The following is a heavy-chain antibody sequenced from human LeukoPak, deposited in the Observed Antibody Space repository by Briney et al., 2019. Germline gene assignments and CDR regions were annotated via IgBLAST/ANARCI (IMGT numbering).Heavy chain of an antibody. V-gene: IGHV1-3*01. J-gene: IGHJ4*02. CDR3: ARDLGVGYNLFDY. CDR2: INVGNGNT. Sequence: ASVKVSCKASGGTFSSYAIHWVRQAPGQRLEWMGWINVGNGNTKYSQKFQGRVTITRDTSASTAYMELSSLRSEDTAVYYCARDLGVGYNLFDYWGQGTLVTVSS. D-gene: IGHD5-24*01. CDR1: GGTFSSYA.